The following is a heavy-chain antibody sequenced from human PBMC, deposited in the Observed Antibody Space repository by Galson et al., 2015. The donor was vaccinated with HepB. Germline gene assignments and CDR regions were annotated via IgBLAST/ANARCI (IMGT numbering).Heavy chain of an antibody. J-gene: IGHJ6*03. CDR1: GGTFSSYG. V-gene: IGHV1-69*13. CDR3: AGGSAMRVTWGGPQDSYYYYYMDV. D-gene: IGHD3-16*01. CDR2: IIPIFGTA. Sequence: SVKVSCKASGGTFSSYGINWVRQAPGQGLEWMGGIIPIFGTANYAQKFQGRVTISADESTSTAYMELSSLRSDDTAVYYCAGGSAMRVTWGGPQDSYYYYYMDVWGKGTTVTVSS.